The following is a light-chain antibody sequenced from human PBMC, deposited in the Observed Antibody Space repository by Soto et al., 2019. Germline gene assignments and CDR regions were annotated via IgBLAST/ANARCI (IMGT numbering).Light chain of an antibody. V-gene: IGKV3D-15*01. Sequence: EIVMTQSPATLSVSPGERATLSCRAGQNIHTNLAWYQQKPGQAPRLLIYDASNRATGIPARFSGSGSGTEFTLTISSLQSEDFAVYYCQQYNNWPPITFGQGTRLEIK. J-gene: IGKJ5*01. CDR3: QQYNNWPPIT. CDR2: DAS. CDR1: QNIHTN.